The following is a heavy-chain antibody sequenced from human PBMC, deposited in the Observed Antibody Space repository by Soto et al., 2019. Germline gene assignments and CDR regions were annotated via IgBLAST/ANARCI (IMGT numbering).Heavy chain of an antibody. CDR3: ASDLAAAGPFDC. Sequence: QVQLVQSGAEVKKPGASVKVSCKASGYTFTNYAFSWVRQAPGQGLEWMGWISAYNGNTNYPQKLQGRATMTTDTSTSTAYMALRRLRSADTAVSYCASDLAAAGPFDCWGQGTLVTVSS. CDR1: GYTFTNYA. J-gene: IGHJ4*02. D-gene: IGHD6-13*01. CDR2: ISAYNGNT. V-gene: IGHV1-18*01.